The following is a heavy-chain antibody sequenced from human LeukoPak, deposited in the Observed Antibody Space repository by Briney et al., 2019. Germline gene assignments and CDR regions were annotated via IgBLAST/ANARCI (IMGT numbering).Heavy chain of an antibody. CDR3: AREGPGTHTAFAY. J-gene: IGHJ4*02. D-gene: IGHD5-18*01. Sequence: GESLKISCKGSGYCFTTYWIGWVRQMPGKGLEWMGIIYPGDSDTRYSPSFQGQVTISADKSISTAYLQWSSLKASDTAIYYCAREGPGTHTAFAYWGQGTQVTVSS. CDR2: IYPGDSDT. V-gene: IGHV5-51*01. CDR1: GYCFTTYW.